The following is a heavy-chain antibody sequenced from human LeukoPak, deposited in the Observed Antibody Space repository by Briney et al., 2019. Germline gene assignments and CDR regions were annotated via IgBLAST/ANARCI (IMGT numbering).Heavy chain of an antibody. J-gene: IGHJ2*01. Sequence: GESLKISCKGSGYSFTSYWIGWVRQMPGKGLKWMGIIYPGDSDTRYSPSFQGQVTISADKSISTAYLQWSSLKASDTAMYYCARHLGGGSYALAYWYFDLWGRGTLVTVSS. V-gene: IGHV5-51*01. CDR1: GYSFTSYW. CDR2: IYPGDSDT. D-gene: IGHD1-26*01. CDR3: ARHLGGGSYALAYWYFDL.